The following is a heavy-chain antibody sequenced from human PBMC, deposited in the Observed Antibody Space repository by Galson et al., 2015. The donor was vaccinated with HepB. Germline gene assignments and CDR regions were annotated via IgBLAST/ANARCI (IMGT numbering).Heavy chain of an antibody. V-gene: IGHV1-69*04. D-gene: IGHD3-22*01. J-gene: IGHJ2*01. CDR2: IIPILGIA. CDR1: EGTFSSYT. CDR3: ARDCRIYYDSSGYLQWYFDL. Sequence: SVKVSCKASEGTFSSYTISWVRQAPGQGLEWMGRIIPILGIANYAQKIQGRVTITADKSTSTAYMELSSLSSEDTAVYYCARDCRIYYDSSGYLQWYFDLWGRGTLVTVSS.